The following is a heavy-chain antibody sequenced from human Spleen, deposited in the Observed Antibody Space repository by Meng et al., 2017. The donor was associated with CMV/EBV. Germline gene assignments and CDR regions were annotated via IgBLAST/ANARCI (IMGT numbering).Heavy chain of an antibody. CDR1: GYTVTGYY. CDR2: VNANSGAK. D-gene: IGHD2-2*02. Sequence: ASGYTVTGYYMNWVRQAPGQGLEWMGWVNANSGAKDYAQKFQGRVTMTRDTSISTAYMELSRLRSDDTAVYYCARGYCSGASCYIDDWGQGTLVTVSS. CDR3: ARGYCSGASCYIDD. J-gene: IGHJ4*02. V-gene: IGHV1-2*02.